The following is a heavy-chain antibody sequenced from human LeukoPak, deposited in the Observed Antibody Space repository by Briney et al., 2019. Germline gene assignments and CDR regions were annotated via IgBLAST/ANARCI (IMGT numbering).Heavy chain of an antibody. Sequence: SETLSLTCTVSGGSVSSGSFQWSWIRQPSGKGLEWIGFIYNSGSTKYNPSLMSRVTMSLDTSKSQFSLKLSSVTAAETAVYYCARGSGIEAFDYWGQGTLVTVSS. CDR2: IYNSGST. CDR1: GGSVSSGSFQ. J-gene: IGHJ4*02. V-gene: IGHV4-61*01. CDR3: ARGSGIEAFDY. D-gene: IGHD2-15*01.